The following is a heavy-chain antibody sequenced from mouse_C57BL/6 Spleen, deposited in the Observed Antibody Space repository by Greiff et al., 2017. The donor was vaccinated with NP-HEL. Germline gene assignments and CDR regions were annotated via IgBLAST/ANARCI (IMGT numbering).Heavy chain of an antibody. V-gene: IGHV1-18*01. D-gene: IGHD2-4*01. CDR1: GYTFTDYN. CDR2: INPNNGGT. Sequence: EVQLQQSGPELVKPGASVKIPCKASGYTFTDYNMDWVKQSPGKSLEWIGDINPNNGGTIYNQKFKGKATLTVDKSSSTAYMELRSLTSKDTAFYFCARAGVYYEYVGGFAYWGQGTLVTVSA. CDR3: ARAGVYYEYVGGFAY. J-gene: IGHJ3*01.